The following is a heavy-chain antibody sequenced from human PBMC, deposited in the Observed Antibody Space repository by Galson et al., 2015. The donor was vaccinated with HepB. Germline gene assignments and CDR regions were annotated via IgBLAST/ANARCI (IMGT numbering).Heavy chain of an antibody. J-gene: IGHJ6*03. CDR3: ARAACGGDCYGDYMDV. CDR2: ISSSGGSR. D-gene: IGHD2-21*01. CDR1: GFTFSDYY. Sequence: SLRLACAAAGFTFSDYYMSWTRQAPGEGLEWVSYISSSGGSRYADSAKGRFTISRDNARNSLYLQMSSLKAADTAVYYCARAACGGDCYGDYMDVWGNGTSVTVSS. V-gene: IGHV3-11*01.